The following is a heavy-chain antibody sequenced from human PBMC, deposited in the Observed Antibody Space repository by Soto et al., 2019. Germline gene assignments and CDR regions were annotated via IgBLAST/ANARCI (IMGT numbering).Heavy chain of an antibody. V-gene: IGHV1-46*01. J-gene: IGHJ5*01. D-gene: IGHD2-15*01. Sequence: ASVKVSCKASGYSFTSYDIHWVRQAPGQGLEWMGIINPSSSTTYAQKFQGRVTMTRDTSTSTVYMELSSLRSEDTAVYYCARVGCSGGSCYAVDSWGQ. CDR3: ARVGCSGGSCYAVDS. CDR1: GYSFTSYD. CDR2: INPSSST.